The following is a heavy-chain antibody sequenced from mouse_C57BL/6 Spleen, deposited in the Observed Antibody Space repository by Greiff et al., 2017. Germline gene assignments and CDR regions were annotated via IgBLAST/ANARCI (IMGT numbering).Heavy chain of an antibody. V-gene: IGHV1-61*01. J-gene: IGHJ3*01. CDR2: IYPSDSET. CDR3: ARRDRAWFAY. CDR1: GYTFTSYW. Sequence: QVQLQQPGAELVRPGSSVKLSCKASGYTFTSYWMDWVKQRPGQGLEWIGNIYPSDSETHYNQKFKDKATLTVDTSSSTAYMQLSSLTSEDSAVYYCARRDRAWFAYWGQGTLVTVSA. D-gene: IGHD2-14*01.